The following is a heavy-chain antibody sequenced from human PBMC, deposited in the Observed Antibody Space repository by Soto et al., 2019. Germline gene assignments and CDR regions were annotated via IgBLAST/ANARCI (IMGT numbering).Heavy chain of an antibody. V-gene: IGHV1-18*01. CDR1: GYTFTSYG. CDR2: ISAYNGNT. J-gene: IGHJ6*02. CDR3: ARTLRDCSGGSCYYYYYGMDV. Sequence: GASVKVSCKASGYTFTSYGISWVRQAPGQGLEWMGWISAYNGNTNYAQKLQGRVTMTTDTSTSTAYMELRSLRSDDTAVYYRARTLRDCSGGSCYYYYYGMDVWGQGTTVTVSS. D-gene: IGHD2-15*01.